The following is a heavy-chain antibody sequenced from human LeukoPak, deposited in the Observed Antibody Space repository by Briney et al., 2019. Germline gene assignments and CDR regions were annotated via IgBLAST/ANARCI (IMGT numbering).Heavy chain of an antibody. CDR1: GYTFTGYY. D-gene: IGHD3-3*01. V-gene: IGHV1-2*04. CDR2: INPNSGGT. J-gene: IGHJ4*02. CDR3: AKTDYDFWSGYSFDY. Sequence: ASVKVSCKASGYTFTGYYMHWVRQAPGQGLEWMGWINPNSGGTNYAQKFQGWVTMTRDTSISTAYMELSRLRSDDTAVYYCAKTDYDFWSGYSFDYWGQGTLVTVSS.